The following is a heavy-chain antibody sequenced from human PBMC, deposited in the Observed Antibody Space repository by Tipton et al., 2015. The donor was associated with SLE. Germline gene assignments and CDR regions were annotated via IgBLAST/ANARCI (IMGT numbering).Heavy chain of an antibody. J-gene: IGHJ6*02. CDR1: GISISRSSYY. D-gene: IGHD2-21*02. Sequence: GLVKPSKTLSLICTVSGISISRSSYYWGWIRQSPGQGLEWLGNVFDSGTTYYNPSLKSRVTMSVDTSKTQFSLKVMSLTAADTAVYYCARVVTVLATHYYDMDVWGQGTTVTVSS. CDR3: ARVVTVLATHYYDMDV. V-gene: IGHV4-39*07. CDR2: VFDSGTT.